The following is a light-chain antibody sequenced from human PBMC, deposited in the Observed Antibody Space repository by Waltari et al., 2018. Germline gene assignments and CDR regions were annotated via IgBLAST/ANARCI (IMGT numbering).Light chain of an antibody. Sequence: QSALTQPPSVSGSPGQSVTISCTGSSSDVGPYNRVSWYQQTPGTAPKLMIYEVKYRPSGVPDRFSGSKSGNTASLIISGLQAEDEGDYFCSSYTNDKNVLLGGGTKLTVL. CDR2: EVK. CDR3: SSYTNDKNVL. CDR1: SSDVGPYNR. V-gene: IGLV2-18*02. J-gene: IGLJ3*02.